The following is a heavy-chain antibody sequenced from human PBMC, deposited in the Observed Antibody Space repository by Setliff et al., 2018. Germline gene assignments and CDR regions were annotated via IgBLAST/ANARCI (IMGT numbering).Heavy chain of an antibody. CDR1: GYTLTKYY. D-gene: IGHD3-22*01. V-gene: IGHV1-46*01. CDR2: INPSGGLA. CDR3: ARDLDYQYYYDSSGRDAFDI. J-gene: IGHJ3*02. Sequence: ASVKVSCKASGYTLTKYYMHWVRQAPGQGLEWMGIINPSGGLARYAQKFQGRVTMTRDTSTSTVYMEVSSLRSEDTAVYYCARDLDYQYYYDSSGRDAFDIWGQGTMVTVSS.